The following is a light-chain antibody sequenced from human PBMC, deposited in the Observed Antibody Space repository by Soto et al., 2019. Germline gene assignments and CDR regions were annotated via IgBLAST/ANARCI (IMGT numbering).Light chain of an antibody. J-gene: IGKJ1*01. CDR3: LQDYNCPWT. CDR1: QDIRND. CDR2: AGS. Sequence: AIQMTQSPSSLSASVGDRVTITCRASQDIRNDLGWYQEKPRQAPKLLIYAGSNLQSGVPSRFSGSGSGTDFTLTISSMQPEDFATYYCLQDYNCPWTFGQGTKVEV. V-gene: IGKV1-6*01.